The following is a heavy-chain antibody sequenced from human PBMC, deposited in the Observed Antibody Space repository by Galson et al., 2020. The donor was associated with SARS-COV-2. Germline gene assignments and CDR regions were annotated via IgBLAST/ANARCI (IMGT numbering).Heavy chain of an antibody. CDR2: INPNTGVT. J-gene: IGHJ4*02. V-gene: IGHV1-2*07. CDR3: ARDRHVSGWEFDF. Sequence: ASVKVSCKASGYSFSDYYIHWVRQAPGQGLAWMGWINPNTGVTTYAHKFRGRVPMTRDTSIRTAFMELTSLTSDDTAVYYCARDRHVSGWEFDFWGQGSLVTVSS. D-gene: IGHD6-19*01. CDR1: GYSFSDYY.